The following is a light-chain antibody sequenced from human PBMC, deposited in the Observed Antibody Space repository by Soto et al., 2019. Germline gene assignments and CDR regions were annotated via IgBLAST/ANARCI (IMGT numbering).Light chain of an antibody. CDR2: EVS. Sequence: QSALTQPASVSVSPGQSSTIACTGTSSDVGGYNYVSWYQQHPGKAPKLMIYEVSNRPSGVSNRFSGSKSGNTASLTISGLQAEDEADYYCRSYTSSSTVVFGGGIKLTVL. CDR3: RSYTSSSTVV. CDR1: SSDVGGYNY. V-gene: IGLV2-14*01. J-gene: IGLJ2*01.